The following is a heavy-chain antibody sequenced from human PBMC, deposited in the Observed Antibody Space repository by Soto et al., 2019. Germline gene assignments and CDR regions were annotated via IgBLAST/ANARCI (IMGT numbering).Heavy chain of an antibody. D-gene: IGHD2-15*01. CDR1: GYSFISYW. CDR2: IYPGDSDT. J-gene: IGHJ6*02. Sequence: GESLKISCKGSGYSFISYWIGWVRQMPGKGLEWMGIIYPGDSDTRYSPSFQGQVTISADKSISTAYLQWSSLKASDTAMYYCTRVPSGYCSGGSCYHPGYYYYGMDVWGQGTTVTVSS. V-gene: IGHV5-51*01. CDR3: TRVPSGYCSGGSCYHPGYYYYGMDV.